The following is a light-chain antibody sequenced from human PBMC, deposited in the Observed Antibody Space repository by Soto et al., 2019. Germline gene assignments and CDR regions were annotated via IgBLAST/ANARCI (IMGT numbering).Light chain of an antibody. CDR1: SNDVGGYKY. J-gene: IGLJ2*01. CDR3: TSYTSNSTLVV. V-gene: IGLV2-14*03. CDR2: DVT. Sequence: QAVLTQPASVSGSPGQSVTISCTGTSNDVGGYKYVSWYQRHPGRAPRLMISDVTTRPSGVSNRFSGSESGNTASLTISGRQAEDEADYYCTSYTSNSTLVVFGGGTKRTV.